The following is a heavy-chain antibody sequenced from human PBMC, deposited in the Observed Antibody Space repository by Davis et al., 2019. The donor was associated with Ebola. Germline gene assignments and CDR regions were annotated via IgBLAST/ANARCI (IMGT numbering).Heavy chain of an antibody. CDR3: AVPRGSIINDYGDPKAGYYGMDV. D-gene: IGHD4-17*01. CDR1: GGTFSSYA. J-gene: IGHJ6*04. CDR2: IIPIFGTA. Sequence: AASVKVSCKASGGTFSSYAISWVRQAPGQGLEWMGGIIPIFGTANYAQKFQGRVTITADESTSTAYMELSSLRSEDTAVYYCAVPRGSIINDYGDPKAGYYGMDVWGKGTTVTVSS. V-gene: IGHV1-69*13.